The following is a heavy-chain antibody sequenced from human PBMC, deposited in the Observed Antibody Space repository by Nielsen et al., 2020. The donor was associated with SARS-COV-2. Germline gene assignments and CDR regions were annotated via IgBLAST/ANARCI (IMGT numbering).Heavy chain of an antibody. J-gene: IGHJ6*03. CDR2: IIPIFGTA. D-gene: IGHD6-19*01. Sequence: WVRQAPGQGLEWMGGIIPIFGTANYAQKFQGGVTITADESTSTAYMELSSLRSEDTAVYYCATTMGGIAVAGTVYYYYYMDVWGKGTTVTVSS. V-gene: IGHV1-69*01. CDR3: ATTMGGIAVAGTVYYYYYMDV.